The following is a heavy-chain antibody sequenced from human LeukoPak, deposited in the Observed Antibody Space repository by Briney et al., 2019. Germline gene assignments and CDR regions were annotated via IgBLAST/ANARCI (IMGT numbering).Heavy chain of an antibody. V-gene: IGHV1-2*06. CDR3: ARVWGGAYYFDH. CDR1: GYTFTDYY. D-gene: IGHD7-27*01. J-gene: IGHJ4*02. Sequence: GASVKVSCKASGYTFTDYYMHWVRRAPGQGLEWMGRVNPNTGATNFAQKFQGRVTMTRDPSITTAYMEVTTLRSDDTAMFYCARVWGGAYYFDHWGQGTLVTVSS. CDR2: VNPNTGAT.